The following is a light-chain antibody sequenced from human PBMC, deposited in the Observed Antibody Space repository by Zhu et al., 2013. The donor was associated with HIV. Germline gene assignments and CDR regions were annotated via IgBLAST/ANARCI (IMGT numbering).Light chain of an antibody. V-gene: IGLV1-51*01. Sequence: QSVLTQPPSVSAAPGQKVTISCSGSSSNIGNNYVSWYQQLPGTAPRLLIYDNNKRPSGIPDRFSGSKSGTSATLGITGLQTGDEADYYCGTWDSSLSGVVFGGGTKLSAL. J-gene: IGLJ2*01. CDR1: SSNIGNNY. CDR3: GTWDSSLSGVV. CDR2: DNN.